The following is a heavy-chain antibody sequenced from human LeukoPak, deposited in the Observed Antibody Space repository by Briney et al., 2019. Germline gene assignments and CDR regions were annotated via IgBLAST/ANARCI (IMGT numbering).Heavy chain of an antibody. CDR1: GYSLSTFG. J-gene: IGHJ4*02. Sequence: PGRSLRLSCAASGYSLSTFGMHWARRAPGKGLEWVAVIWNDGSKKFYAESVKGRFTISRDNSQNTLYLQMNRLRAEDTAVYYCARGSLAGDYWGQGTLVTVSS. CDR3: ARGSLAGDY. D-gene: IGHD6-19*01. V-gene: IGHV3-33*08. CDR2: IWNDGSKK.